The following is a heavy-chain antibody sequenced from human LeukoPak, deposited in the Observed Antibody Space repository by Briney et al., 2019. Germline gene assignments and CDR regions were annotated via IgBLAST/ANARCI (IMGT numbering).Heavy chain of an antibody. CDR2: ISGSGGST. Sequence: GGFLRLSCAASGFTFSSYAMSWVRQAPGKGLEWVSAISGSGGSTYYADSVKGRFTISRDNSKNTLYLQMNSLTVGDTAVYYCTTGTRGWDSWGQGTLVTVSS. D-gene: IGHD1-1*01. J-gene: IGHJ4*02. CDR1: GFTFSSYA. CDR3: TTGTRGWDS. V-gene: IGHV3-23*01.